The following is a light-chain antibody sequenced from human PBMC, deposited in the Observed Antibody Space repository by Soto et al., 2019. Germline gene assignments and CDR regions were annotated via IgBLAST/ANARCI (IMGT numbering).Light chain of an antibody. CDR3: HQRNK. Sequence: EIVLTQYKATLSLAPGERATLSCRSSQFLSSYLAWYQQQPAQPPGLLIYDTSNRATGIPARFSGSRSGTDFTLTISSLEPEDFGVYFCHQRNKFGQGTRLEI. V-gene: IGKV3-11*01. CDR2: DTS. J-gene: IGKJ5*01. CDR1: QFLSSY.